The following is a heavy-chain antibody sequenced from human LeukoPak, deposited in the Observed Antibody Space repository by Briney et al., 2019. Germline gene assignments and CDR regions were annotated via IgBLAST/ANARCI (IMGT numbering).Heavy chain of an antibody. CDR2: ISSSSSTI. Sequence: GGSLRLSCAASGFTFSSYSMNWVRQAPGKGLKWVSYISSSSSTIYYADSVKGRFTISGDNAKNSLYLRMNSLRAEDTAVYYCARVAYWYYGSGRDRGFDYWGQGTLVTVSS. D-gene: IGHD3-10*01. V-gene: IGHV3-48*01. CDR3: ARVAYWYYGSGRDRGFDY. J-gene: IGHJ4*02. CDR1: GFTFSSYS.